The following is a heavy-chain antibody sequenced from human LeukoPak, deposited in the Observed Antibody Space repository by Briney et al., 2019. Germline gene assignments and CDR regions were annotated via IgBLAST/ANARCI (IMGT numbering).Heavy chain of an antibody. V-gene: IGHV3-74*01. CDR3: VRVGGRSTIGGDC. J-gene: IGHJ4*02. CDR1: GFTFSTYW. CDR2: IKSDGSNS. D-gene: IGHD1-1*01. Sequence: GGSLRLSCAASGFTFSTYWMHWVRQAPGTGLVWVSRIKSDGSNSNYAECVKGRFTISRDNAKNTLYLKMNSLRAEDTAVYHCVRVGGRSTIGGDCWGQGTLVTVSS.